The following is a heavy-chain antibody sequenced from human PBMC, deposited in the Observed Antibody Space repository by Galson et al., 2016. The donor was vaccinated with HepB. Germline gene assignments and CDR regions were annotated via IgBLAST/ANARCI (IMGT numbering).Heavy chain of an antibody. D-gene: IGHD3-3*01. CDR2: FNSDGST. Sequence: SLRLSCAVSGVPVSSRNINWVRQAPGEGLEWVSIFNSDGSTDYRDSVEGRFSFSRDDSKNTVYLQMNSLRAEDAAVYYCAVARFLEWSTFDSWGQGTLVTVSS. CDR3: AVARFLEWSTFDS. V-gene: IGHV3-53*01. J-gene: IGHJ4*02. CDR1: GVPVSSRN.